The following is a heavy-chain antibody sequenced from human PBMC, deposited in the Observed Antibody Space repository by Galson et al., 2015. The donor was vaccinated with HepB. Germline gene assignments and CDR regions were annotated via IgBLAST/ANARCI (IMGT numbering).Heavy chain of an antibody. Sequence: SVKVSCKASGYTFTSYAIHWVRQAPGQRLEWIGWIVVGSGNTKDAQKFQERVTITRDMSTRTAYMELSSLRSEDTAVYYCAAGIVGTTTPDFDSWGRGTLVTVSS. D-gene: IGHD1-26*01. V-gene: IGHV1-58*02. J-gene: IGHJ4*02. CDR1: GYTFTSYA. CDR3: AAGIVGTTTPDFDS. CDR2: IVVGSGNT.